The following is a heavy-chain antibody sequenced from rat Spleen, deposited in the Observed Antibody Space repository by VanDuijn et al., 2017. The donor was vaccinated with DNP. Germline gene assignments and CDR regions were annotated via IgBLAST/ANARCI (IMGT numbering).Heavy chain of an antibody. CDR3: ARDRANWEDYFDY. D-gene: IGHD5-1*01. Sequence: EVQLKESGPGLVQPSQTLSLTCTVSGFSLTDYSVHWVRQPPGKGLEWMGVMWSGGSTAYNSALKSRLSISRDTSKSQVFLNMNSLQTEDTATYYCARDRANWEDYFDYWGQGVMVTVSS. J-gene: IGHJ2*01. CDR2: MWSGGST. CDR1: GFSLTDYS. V-gene: IGHV2S63*01.